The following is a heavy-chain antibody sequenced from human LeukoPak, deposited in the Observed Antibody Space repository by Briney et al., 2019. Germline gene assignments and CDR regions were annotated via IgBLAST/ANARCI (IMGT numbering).Heavy chain of an antibody. CDR3: ARDLHGEKYYYYYYGMDV. V-gene: IGHV3-30*03. D-gene: IGHD4-17*01. Sequence: GGSLRFSCAASGFTFSTYGMHWVRQAPGKGLEWVAVISYDGSNKYYGDSVKGRLTISRDNSKNTLYLQMNSLRAEDTAVYYCARDLHGEKYYYYYYGMDVWGQGTTVTVSS. J-gene: IGHJ6*02. CDR2: ISYDGSNK. CDR1: GFTFSTYG.